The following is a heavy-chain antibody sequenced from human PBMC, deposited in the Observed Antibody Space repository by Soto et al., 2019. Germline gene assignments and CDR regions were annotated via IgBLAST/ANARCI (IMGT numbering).Heavy chain of an antibody. CDR2: IYHTGGR. J-gene: IGHJ6*02. D-gene: IGHD2-2*01. CDR1: GDSINNTYW. Sequence: QVQLQQSGPALVKPSGTLSLTCFVSGDSINNTYWWIWVRKAPEKGLEWTGEIYHTGGRSYMPPLTGRTTLSVHTSRYKFSLKLTSVTAADTAVYYRARAVYCTTANCWDDFHYYIIDVWGQGTAVTVSS. CDR3: ARAVYCTTANCWDDFHYYIIDV. V-gene: IGHV4-4*02.